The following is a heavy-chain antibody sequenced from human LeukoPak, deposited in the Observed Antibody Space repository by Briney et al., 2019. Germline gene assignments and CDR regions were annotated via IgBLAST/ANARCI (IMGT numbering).Heavy chain of an antibody. Sequence: GGSLRLSCAASGFTFSSYAMSWVRQAPGKGLEWVSAISGSGGSTYYADSVKGRFTISRDNSKNTLYLQMNSLRAEDTAVYYCAKFMVCSSTSCYKGFDYWGQRTLVTVSS. J-gene: IGHJ4*02. CDR2: ISGSGGST. V-gene: IGHV3-23*01. CDR3: AKFMVCSSTSCYKGFDY. D-gene: IGHD2-2*02. CDR1: GFTFSSYA.